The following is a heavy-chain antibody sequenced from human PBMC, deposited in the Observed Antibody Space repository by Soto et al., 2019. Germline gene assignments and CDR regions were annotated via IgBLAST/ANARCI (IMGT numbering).Heavy chain of an antibody. V-gene: IGHV1-69*13. CDR2: IIPIFGTA. CDR3: ARDYPPYSRGWYWDAFDI. D-gene: IGHD6-19*01. CDR1: GGTFSSYA. J-gene: IGHJ3*02. Sequence: SGKVSCKASGGTFSSYAISWVRQAPGQGLEWMGGIIPIFGTANYAQKFQGRVTITADESTSTAYMELSSLRSEDTAVYYCARDYPPYSRGWYWDAFDIWGQGTMVTVSS.